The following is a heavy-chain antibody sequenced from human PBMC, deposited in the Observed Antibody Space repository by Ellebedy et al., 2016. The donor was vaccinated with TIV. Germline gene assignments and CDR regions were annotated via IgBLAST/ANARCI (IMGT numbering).Heavy chain of an antibody. V-gene: IGHV3-30-3*01. Sequence: GESLKISXAASGFTFSSYAMNWVRQAPGKGLEWVAVISYDGSNKYYADSVKGRFTISRDNSKNTLYLQMNSLRAEDTAVYYCARDIYRDNRVDYWGQGTLVTVSS. CDR3: ARDIYRDNRVDY. J-gene: IGHJ4*02. D-gene: IGHD3-16*02. CDR1: GFTFSSYA. CDR2: ISYDGSNK.